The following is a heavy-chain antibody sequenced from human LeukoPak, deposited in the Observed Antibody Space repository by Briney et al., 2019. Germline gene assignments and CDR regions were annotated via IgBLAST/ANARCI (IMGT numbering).Heavy chain of an antibody. J-gene: IGHJ6*03. V-gene: IGHV1-2*02. D-gene: IGHD4-23*01. Sequence: ASVKVSCKASGYTFTGYYMHWVRQAPGQGLEWMGCINPNSGGTNYAQKFQGRVTMTRDTSISTAYMELSRLRSDDTAVYYCARDPRGGNSYYYYYYLDVWGKGTTVTVSS. CDR3: ARDPRGGNSYYYYYYLDV. CDR1: GYTFTGYY. CDR2: INPNSGGT.